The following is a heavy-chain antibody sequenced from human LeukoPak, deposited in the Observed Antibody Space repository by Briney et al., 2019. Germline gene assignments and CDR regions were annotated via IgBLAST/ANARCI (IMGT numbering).Heavy chain of an antibody. D-gene: IGHD3-22*01. Sequence: GGSLRLSCAASGFTFSSYGMHWVRQAPGKGLEWVAVIWYDGSNKYYADSVKGRFTISRDNSKNTLYLQMNSLRAEDTAVYYCARSEYYYYSSGYYRSWGQGTLVTVSS. CDR3: ARSEYYYYSSGYYRS. CDR1: GFTFSSYG. CDR2: IWYDGSNK. V-gene: IGHV3-33*01. J-gene: IGHJ5*02.